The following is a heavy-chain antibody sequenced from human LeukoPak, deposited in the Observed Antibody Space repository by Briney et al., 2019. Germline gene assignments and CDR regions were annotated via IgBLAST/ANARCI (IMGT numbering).Heavy chain of an antibody. V-gene: IGHV1-18*01. CDR1: TSR. CDR3: ARDSPFLVPGTGDAFDV. J-gene: IGHJ3*01. D-gene: IGHD6-19*01. CDR2: ISAYHGKT. Sequence: ASVKVSCKATSRISWVRQAPGQGLEWMGWISAYHGKTNFAQRFQGRVTLTTESSTSTAYMELRSLRSDDTAMYYCARDSPFLVPGTGDAFDVWGQGTMVSVSS.